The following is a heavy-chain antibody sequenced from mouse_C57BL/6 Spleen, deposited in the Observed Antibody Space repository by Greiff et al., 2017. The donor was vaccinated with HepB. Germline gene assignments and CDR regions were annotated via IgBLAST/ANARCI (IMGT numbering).Heavy chain of an antibody. D-gene: IGHD1-1*02. Sequence: QVQLQQPGAELVKPGASVKLSCKASGYTFTSYWMHWVKQRPGQGLEWIGMIHPNSGSTNYNEKFKSKATLTVDKSSSTAYMQLSSLTSEDSAVYYCAKEEGTGDDMDGWGEGTTLTGSS. CDR3: AKEEGTGDDMDG. V-gene: IGHV1-64*01. CDR2: IHPNSGST. J-gene: IGHJ2*01. CDR1: GYTFTSYW.